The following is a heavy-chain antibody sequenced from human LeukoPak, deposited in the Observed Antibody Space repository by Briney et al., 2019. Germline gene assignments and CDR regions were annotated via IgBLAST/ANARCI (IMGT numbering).Heavy chain of an antibody. CDR2: IKQDGSKK. CDR3: ARDGYSSGWYPSRDAFDI. Sequence: GGSLRLSCAASGFTFSSYWMSWVRQAPGKGLEWVANIKQDGSKKYYVDSVKGRFTISRDNAKNSLYLQMNSLRAEDTAVYYCARDGYSSGWYPSRDAFDIWGQGTMVTVSS. V-gene: IGHV3-7*03. D-gene: IGHD6-19*01. CDR1: GFTFSSYW. J-gene: IGHJ3*02.